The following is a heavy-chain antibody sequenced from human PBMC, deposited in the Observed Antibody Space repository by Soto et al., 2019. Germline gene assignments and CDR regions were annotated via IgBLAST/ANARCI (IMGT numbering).Heavy chain of an antibody. CDR3: AKHDFWTLYNTGLDS. CDR2: INGGGGSI. J-gene: IGHJ4*02. V-gene: IGHV3-23*01. D-gene: IGHD3-3*01. CDR1: GFTFSTYS. Sequence: GGSLRLSCAASGFTFSTYSMNWVRQAPGKGLEWVSYINGGGGSILNADFVKGRFTISRDNFKNMLYLQMNSLRAEDTAVYYCAKHDFWTLYNTGLDSWGQGTLVNGSS.